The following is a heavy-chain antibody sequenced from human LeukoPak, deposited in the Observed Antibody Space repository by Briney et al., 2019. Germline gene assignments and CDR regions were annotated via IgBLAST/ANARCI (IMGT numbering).Heavy chain of an antibody. J-gene: IGHJ5*02. D-gene: IGHD6-13*01. Sequence: SETLSLTCTVSGGSISSSNTYWGWVRQPAGKGLEWIGSIYYSGTTYYSPSLKSRVTISVDTSKNQFSLKLTSVTAADTAVYYCARSMAAGGPTHNWFDPWGQGALVTVSS. CDR1: GGSISSSNTY. V-gene: IGHV4-39*01. CDR2: IYYSGTT. CDR3: ARSMAAGGPTHNWFDP.